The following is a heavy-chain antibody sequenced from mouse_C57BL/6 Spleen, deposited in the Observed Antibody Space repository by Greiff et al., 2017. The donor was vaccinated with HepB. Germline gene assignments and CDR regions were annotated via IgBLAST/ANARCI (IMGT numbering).Heavy chain of an antibody. Sequence: VKLQESGAELARPGASVKLSCKASGYTFTSYGISWVKQRTGPGLEWIGEIYPRSGNTYYNEKFKGKATLTADKSSRTAYMELRSLTSEDSAVYFCARGGLSTVVVHWYFDVWGTGTTVTVSS. D-gene: IGHD1-1*01. J-gene: IGHJ1*03. CDR3: ARGGLSTVVVHWYFDV. V-gene: IGHV1-81*01. CDR2: IYPRSGNT. CDR1: GYTFTSYG.